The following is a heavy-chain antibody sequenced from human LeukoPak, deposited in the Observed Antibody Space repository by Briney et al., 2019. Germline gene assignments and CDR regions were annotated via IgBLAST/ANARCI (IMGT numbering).Heavy chain of an antibody. J-gene: IGHJ5*02. D-gene: IGHD6-13*01. CDR3: ASSSSWLYWFDP. CDR2: IYYGGST. Sequence: SETLSLTCTVSGGSISNYYWNWIRQPPGKGLEWIGYIYYGGSTNYNPSLQSRVIISVDKSKNQFSLKLTSVTAADTAVYYRASSSSWLYWFDPWGQGTLVTVSS. V-gene: IGHV4-59*01. CDR1: GGSISNYY.